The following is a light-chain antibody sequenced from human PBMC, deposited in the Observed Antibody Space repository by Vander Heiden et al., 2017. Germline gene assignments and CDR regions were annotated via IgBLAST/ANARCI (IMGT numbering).Light chain of an antibody. J-gene: IGLJ2*01. CDR1: FSNIESNA. Sequence: HSVLTQPPSASRAPGQRVTISCSGSFSNIESNAVNWYQQHPGKAPKLMIYDVSERPSGVPNRFSGSKSGTSASLAISGLQADDEADYYCASWDSSREGEVFGAGTELTVL. CDR2: DVS. CDR3: ASWDSSREGEV. V-gene: IGLV1-44*01.